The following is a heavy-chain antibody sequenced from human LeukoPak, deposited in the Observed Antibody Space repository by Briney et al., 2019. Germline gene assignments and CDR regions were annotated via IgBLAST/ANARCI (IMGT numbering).Heavy chain of an antibody. D-gene: IGHD6-6*01. CDR2: IYHSGST. Sequence: PSETLSLTCDVSGYSISSGYYWGRIRQPPGKGLEWIGSIYHSGSTYYNPSLKSRVTISVDTSKNQFSLKLSSVTAADTAVYYCARLKYSSSHFDYWGQGTLVTVSS. CDR1: GYSISSGYY. V-gene: IGHV4-38-2*01. CDR3: ARLKYSSSHFDY. J-gene: IGHJ4*02.